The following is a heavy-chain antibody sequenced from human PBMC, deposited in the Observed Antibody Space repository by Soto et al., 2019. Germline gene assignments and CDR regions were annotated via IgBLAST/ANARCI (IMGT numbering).Heavy chain of an antibody. CDR1: SGSFSGHY. CDR2: INQSGTT. J-gene: IGHJ4*02. D-gene: IGHD2-2*02. Sequence: SETLSLTCAVYSGSFSGHYWNWIRQPPGKGLEWIGEINQSGTTNYNPSLESRVTISVDTSKNQFSLNLNSVTAADTAVYYCAREPTYCSSTSCYSGYFDYWGQGTLVTVSS. CDR3: AREPTYCSSTSCYSGYFDY. V-gene: IGHV4-34*01.